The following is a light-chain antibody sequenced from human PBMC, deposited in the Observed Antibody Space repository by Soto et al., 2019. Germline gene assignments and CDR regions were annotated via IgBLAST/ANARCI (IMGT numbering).Light chain of an antibody. J-gene: IGLJ3*02. CDR3: VLFLRGDIWV. CDR1: SGSVSTSQY. V-gene: IGLV8-61*01. CDR2: STN. Sequence: QTVVTQEPSFSVSPGGTVTLTCGLRSGSVSTSQYPSWYQQTPGQPPRTLIHSTNVRSSGVPDRFSGSILGNKAALTITGAKADDESDYYCVLFLRGDIWVFGGGTKLTVL.